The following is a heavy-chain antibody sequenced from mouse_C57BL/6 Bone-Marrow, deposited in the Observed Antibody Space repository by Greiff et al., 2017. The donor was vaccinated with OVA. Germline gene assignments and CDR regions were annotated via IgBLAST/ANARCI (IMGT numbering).Heavy chain of an antibody. CDR2: ISSGGSYT. J-gene: IGHJ1*03. D-gene: IGHD1-1*01. CDR1: GFTFSSYG. V-gene: IGHV5-6*01. CDR3: ARVITTVVAWYFDV. Sequence: EVQGVESGGDLVKPGGSLKLSCAASGFTFSSYGMSWVRQTPDQRLEWVATISSGGSYTSYPDSVKGRFTISRDNAKNTLYLQMSSLKSENTAMYYCARVITTVVAWYFDVWGTGTTVTVSS.